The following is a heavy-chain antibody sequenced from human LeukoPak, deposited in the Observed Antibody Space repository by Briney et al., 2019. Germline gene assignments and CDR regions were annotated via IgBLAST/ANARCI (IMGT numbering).Heavy chain of an antibody. V-gene: IGHV7-4-1*02. Sequence: ASVKVSCKASGYTFTTYAMNWVRQAPGQGLEWMAWINTNTGNPTYAQGFTGRFVFSLDTSVSTAYLQISSLKAEDTAVYYCARTGVSIAAAGKFDPWGQGTLVTVSS. CDR1: GYTFTTYA. CDR2: INTNTGNP. CDR3: ARTGVSIAAAGKFDP. J-gene: IGHJ5*02. D-gene: IGHD6-13*01.